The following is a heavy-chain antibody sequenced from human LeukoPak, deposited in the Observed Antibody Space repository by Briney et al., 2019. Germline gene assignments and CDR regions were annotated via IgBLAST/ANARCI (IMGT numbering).Heavy chain of an antibody. D-gene: IGHD3-3*01. J-gene: IGHJ4*02. Sequence: GGSLRLSCAASGFTFSDYYMNWIRQAPGKGLESVSYISGSGSSMYYADSVKGRFTISRDNSKNSLSLQMNSLRAEDTAVYYCARDGGPADYDIWSAYYDYWGQGALVTVSS. CDR2: ISGSGSSM. CDR1: GFTFSDYY. CDR3: ARDGGPADYDIWSAYYDY. V-gene: IGHV3-11*04.